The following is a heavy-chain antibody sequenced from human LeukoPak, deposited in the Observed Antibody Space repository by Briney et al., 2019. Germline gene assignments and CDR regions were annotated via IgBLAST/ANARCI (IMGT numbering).Heavy chain of an antibody. CDR3: ARETSITMIVVVITTAGYFDY. CDR1: GFSFSTYW. V-gene: IGHV3-7*01. D-gene: IGHD3-22*01. J-gene: IGHJ4*02. Sequence: AGGSLRLSCAASGFSFSTYWMSWVRQAPGKGLEWVANIKQDGSEKYYVDSVKGRFTISRDNAKNSLYLQMNSLRAEDTAVYYCARETSITMIVVVITTAGYFDYWGQGTLVTVSS. CDR2: IKQDGSEK.